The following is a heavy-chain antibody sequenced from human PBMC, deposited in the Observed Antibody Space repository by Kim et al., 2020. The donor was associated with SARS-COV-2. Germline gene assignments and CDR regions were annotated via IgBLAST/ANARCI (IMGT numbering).Heavy chain of an antibody. J-gene: IGHJ4*02. Sequence: YAQKFQGRVTITADESTSTAYMELSSLRSEDTAVYYCATFGYSSGYYFDYWGQGTLVTVSS. D-gene: IGHD6-19*01. CDR3: ATFGYSSGYYFDY. V-gene: IGHV1-69*01.